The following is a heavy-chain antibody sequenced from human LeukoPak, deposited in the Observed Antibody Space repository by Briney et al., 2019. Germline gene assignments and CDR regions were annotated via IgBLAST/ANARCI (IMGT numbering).Heavy chain of an antibody. J-gene: IGHJ4*02. CDR2: ISYDGSNK. Sequence: PGGSLRLSCAASGFTFSSYAMHWVRQAPGKGLEWVAVISYDGSNKYYADSEKGRFTISRDNSKNTLYLQMNSLRAEDTAVYYCARDKYSSSWYDYWGQGTLVTVSS. D-gene: IGHD6-13*01. CDR1: GFTFSSYA. V-gene: IGHV3-30-3*01. CDR3: ARDKYSSSWYDY.